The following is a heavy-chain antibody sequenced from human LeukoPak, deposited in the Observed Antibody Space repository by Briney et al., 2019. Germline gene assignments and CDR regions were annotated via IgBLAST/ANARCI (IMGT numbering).Heavy chain of an antibody. D-gene: IGHD2-15*01. J-gene: IGHJ6*03. Sequence: SETLSLTCTVSGGSISSYYWSWIRQPAGKGVEWIGRIYTSGSTNYNPSLKSRVTMSVDTSKNQFSLKLSSVTAADTAVYYCAREVVVAAISPDYYYYMDVWGKGTTVTVSS. V-gene: IGHV4-4*07. CDR3: AREVVVAAISPDYYYYMDV. CDR1: GGSISSYY. CDR2: IYTSGST.